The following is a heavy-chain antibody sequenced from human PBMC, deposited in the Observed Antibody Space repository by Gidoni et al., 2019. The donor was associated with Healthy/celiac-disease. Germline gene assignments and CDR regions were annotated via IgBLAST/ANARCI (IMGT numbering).Heavy chain of an antibody. J-gene: IGHJ4*02. CDR2: IYHSGST. CDR3: ARQADWELLRKSDFDY. D-gene: IGHD1-26*01. CDR1: GYSISSGYY. V-gene: IGHV4-38-2*01. Sequence: QVQLQESGPGLVKPSETLSLTCAVSGYSISSGYYWGWIRQPPGKGLEWIGSIYHSGSTYYNPSLKSRVTISVDTSKNQFSLKLSSVTAADTAVYYCARQADWELLRKSDFDYWGQGTLVTVSS.